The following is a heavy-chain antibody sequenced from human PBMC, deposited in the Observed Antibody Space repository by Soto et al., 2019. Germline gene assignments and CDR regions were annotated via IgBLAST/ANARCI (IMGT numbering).Heavy chain of an antibody. V-gene: IGHV1-18*04. J-gene: IGHJ4*02. CDR2: ISAYNGNT. Sequence: QVQLVQSGAEVKKPGASVKVSCKASGYTFTSYGISWVRQAPGQGLEWMGWISAYNGNTNYAQKLKGRVTMTTDTSTSTAYMELRSLRSEDAAVYYCARDTYYVILTGYSHPRFDVWGQGTLVTVSS. CDR1: GYTFTSYG. CDR3: ARDTYYVILTGYSHPRFDV. D-gene: IGHD3-9*01.